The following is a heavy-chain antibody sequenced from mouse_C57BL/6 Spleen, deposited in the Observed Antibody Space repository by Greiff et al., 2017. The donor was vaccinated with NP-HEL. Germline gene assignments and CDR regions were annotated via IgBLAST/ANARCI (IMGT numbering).Heavy chain of an antibody. J-gene: IGHJ4*01. CDR3: ASQIYYDYDDGYYYAMDY. CDR1: GYAFSSSW. Sequence: QVQLKQSGPELVKPGASVKISCKASGYAFSSSWMNWVKQRPGKGLEWIGRIYPGDGDTNYNGKFKGKATLTADKSSSTAYMQLSSLTSEDSAVYFCASQIYYDYDDGYYYAMDYWGQGTSVTVSS. D-gene: IGHD2-4*01. V-gene: IGHV1-82*01. CDR2: IYPGDGDT.